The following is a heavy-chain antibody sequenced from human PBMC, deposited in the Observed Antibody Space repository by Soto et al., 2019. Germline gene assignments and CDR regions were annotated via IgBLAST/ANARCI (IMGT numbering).Heavy chain of an antibody. V-gene: IGHV4-59*08. CDR2: IYYSGST. D-gene: IGHD3-9*01. Sequence: QVQLQESGPGLVKPSETLSLTCTVSGGSLSSYYWSWIRQPPGKGLEWIGYIYYSGSTNYNPSLKSRVATSVDTSKNHFSLKLSSVPAADTAVSYWARHYDILTGYYIPSCFDYWCPGTLVTVSS. J-gene: IGHJ4*02. CDR3: ARHYDILTGYYIPSCFDY. CDR1: GGSLSSYY.